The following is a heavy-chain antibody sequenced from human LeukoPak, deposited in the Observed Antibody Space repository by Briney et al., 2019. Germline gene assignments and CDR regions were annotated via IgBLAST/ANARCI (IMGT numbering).Heavy chain of an antibody. Sequence: GGSLGLSCAASGFTFSGSAMHWVRQASGKGLEWVGRIRSKANSYATAYAASVKGRFTISRDDSKNTAYLQMNSLKTEDTAVYYCTNQGDYGDYMRRDWFDPWGQGTLVTVSS. CDR3: TNQGDYGDYMRRDWFDP. CDR1: GFTFSGSA. CDR2: IRSKANSYAT. J-gene: IGHJ5*02. D-gene: IGHD4-17*01. V-gene: IGHV3-73*01.